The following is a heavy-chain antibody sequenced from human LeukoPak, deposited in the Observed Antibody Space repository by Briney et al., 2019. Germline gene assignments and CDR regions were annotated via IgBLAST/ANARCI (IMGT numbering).Heavy chain of an antibody. CDR1: GFTFSSYA. Sequence: GGSLRLSCSASGFTFSSYAMHWVRQAPGKGLEYVSATSSNGGSTYYADSVKGRFTISRDNSKNTLYLQMSSLRAEDTAVYYCHVLGYCSSTSCYVPRHFDYWGQGTLVTVSS. D-gene: IGHD2-2*01. CDR2: TSSNGGST. J-gene: IGHJ4*02. CDR3: HVLGYCSSTSCYVPRHFDY. V-gene: IGHV3-64D*06.